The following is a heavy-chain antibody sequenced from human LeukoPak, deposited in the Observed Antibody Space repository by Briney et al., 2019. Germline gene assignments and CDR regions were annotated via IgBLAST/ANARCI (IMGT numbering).Heavy chain of an antibody. CDR3: AREPDSSGPPDPFDY. J-gene: IGHJ4*02. CDR2: ISAYNGNT. CDR1: GYTFTGYG. V-gene: IGHV1-18*01. Sequence: ASGKVSCNAAGYTFTGYGISVVRQAPGQGLEWMWGISAYNGNTNYAQKLQGRVTMTTDTSTSTAYMELRSLRSDDTAVYYCAREPDSSGPPDPFDYWGQGTLVTVSS. D-gene: IGHD6-19*01.